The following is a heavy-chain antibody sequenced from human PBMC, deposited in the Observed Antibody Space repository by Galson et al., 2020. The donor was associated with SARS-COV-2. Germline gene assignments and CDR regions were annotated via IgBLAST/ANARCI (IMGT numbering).Heavy chain of an antibody. CDR2: ISYDGSNK. J-gene: IGHJ4*02. V-gene: IGHV3-30*18. CDR3: AKTSGVSLDY. CDR1: GFTFSSYG. Sequence: TGGSLRLSCAASGFTFSSYGMHWVRQAPGKGLEWVAVISYDGSNKYYADSVKGRFTISRDNSKNTLYLQMNSLGAEDTAVYYCAKTSGVSLDYWGQGTLVTVSS. D-gene: IGHD3-10*01.